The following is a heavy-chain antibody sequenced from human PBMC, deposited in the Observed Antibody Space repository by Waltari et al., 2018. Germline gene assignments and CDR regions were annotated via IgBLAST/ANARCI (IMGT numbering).Heavy chain of an antibody. J-gene: IGHJ6*02. V-gene: IGHV3-74*03. CDR2: INLEGSRT. CDR1: GFTYSSYW. Sequence: EVQLVESGGGLVQPGGSLRLSCAASGFTYSSYWMHWVRQAPGKGLVWVSRINLEGSRTTYADSVKGRFTISRDNAKNTLSLKMNSLRAEDTAVYYCARGSFLEWLGGMDVWGQGTTVSVS. D-gene: IGHD3-3*02. CDR3: ARGSFLEWLGGMDV.